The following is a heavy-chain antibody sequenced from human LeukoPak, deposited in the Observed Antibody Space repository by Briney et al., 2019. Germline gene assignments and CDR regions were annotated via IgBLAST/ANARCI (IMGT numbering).Heavy chain of an antibody. CDR3: AKAWGAAGTFDS. CDR2: ITPSDSGT. Sequence: GGSLRLSCAASGFTFSLYSMNWVRQAPGKGLEWVSTITPSDSGTYYADSVRGRFTISRDNSKNTLYVQMNSLRVEDTAVYYCAKAWGAAGTFDSWGQGTLVTVSS. D-gene: IGHD6-13*01. V-gene: IGHV3-23*01. J-gene: IGHJ4*02. CDR1: GFTFSLYS.